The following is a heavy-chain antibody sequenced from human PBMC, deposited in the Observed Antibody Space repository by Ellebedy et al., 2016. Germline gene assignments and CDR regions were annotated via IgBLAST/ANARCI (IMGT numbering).Heavy chain of an antibody. D-gene: IGHD3-10*01. J-gene: IGHJ4*02. CDR2: ISWNSAAI. V-gene: IGHV3-9*01. CDR1: GFTFDDYA. CDR3: AKGTMDYLHH. Sequence: GGSLRLSXATSGFTFDDYALHWVRQVPGKGLEWVSGISWNSAAIGYGEAVKGRFTISRDSAKNYLYLQMNSLRVEDTALYFRAKGTMDYLHHWGQGTLVTVSS.